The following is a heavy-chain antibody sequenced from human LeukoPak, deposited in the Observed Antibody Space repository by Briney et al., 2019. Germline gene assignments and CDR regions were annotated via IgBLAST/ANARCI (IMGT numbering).Heavy chain of an antibody. Sequence: SVKVSCKASGGTFSSYAISWVRQAPGQGLEWMGGIIPIFGTANYAQKSQGRVTITADESTSTAYMELSSLRSEDTAVYYCASSQLSDRYYYYMDVWGKGTTVTVSS. CDR1: GGTFSSYA. J-gene: IGHJ6*03. V-gene: IGHV1-69*01. CDR3: ASSQLSDRYYYYMDV. CDR2: IIPIFGTA. D-gene: IGHD2-2*01.